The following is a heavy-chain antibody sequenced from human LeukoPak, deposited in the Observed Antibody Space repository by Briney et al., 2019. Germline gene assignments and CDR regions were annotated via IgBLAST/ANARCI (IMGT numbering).Heavy chain of an antibody. CDR1: GFSFSSSW. D-gene: IGHD2-15*01. Sequence: PGGSLRLSCAASGFSFSSSWMHWVRHAPGKGLVWVSRMNSDGSIITYADSVKGRFTTTRDNAKSTLFLQMNSLRAEDTAVYYCARLGLGYCSGGSCYSIDYWGQGTLVTVSS. CDR2: MNSDGSII. J-gene: IGHJ4*02. CDR3: ARLGLGYCSGGSCYSIDY. V-gene: IGHV3-74*03.